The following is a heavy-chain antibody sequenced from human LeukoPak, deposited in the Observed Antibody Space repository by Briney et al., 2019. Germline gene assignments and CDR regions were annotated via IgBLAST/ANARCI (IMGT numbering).Heavy chain of an antibody. D-gene: IGHD3-10*01. J-gene: IGHJ4*02. CDR3: AIDQGSGSYSQIYYFDY. CDR2: INPNSGGT. V-gene: IGHV1-2*04. Sequence: ASVKVSCKDSGYTFTGYYMHWVRQAPGQGLEWMGWINPNSGGTNYAQKFQGWVTMTRDTSISTAYMELSRLRSDDTAVYYCAIDQGSGSYSQIYYFDYWGQGTLVTVSS. CDR1: GYTFTGYY.